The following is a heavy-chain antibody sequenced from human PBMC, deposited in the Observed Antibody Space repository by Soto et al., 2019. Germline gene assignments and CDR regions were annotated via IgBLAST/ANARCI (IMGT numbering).Heavy chain of an antibody. J-gene: IGHJ5*02. CDR1: GGSFSGYY. V-gene: IGHV4-34*01. Sequence: QVQLQQWGAGLLKPSETLSLTCAVYGGSFSGYYWSWIRPPPGKGLEWIGEINHSGSTNYNPSLKSRVTISVDTSKNQFSLKLSSVTAADTAVYYCARDLGRRGNRRFDPWGQGTLVTVSS. CDR3: ARDLGRRGNRRFDP. CDR2: INHSGST. D-gene: IGHD3-16*01.